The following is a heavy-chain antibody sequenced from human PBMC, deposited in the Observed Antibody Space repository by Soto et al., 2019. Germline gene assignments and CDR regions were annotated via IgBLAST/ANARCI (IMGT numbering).Heavy chain of an antibody. CDR1: GGAFGRYS. D-gene: IGHD4-17*01. V-gene: IGHV1-69*01. J-gene: IGHJ4*02. CDR2: VIPAFNTS. CDR3: ARGDEMTAVTIFEY. Sequence: QVRLEQSGPEVKRPGTSVKVSCKASGGAFGRYSVSWVRQAPGQGLEWIGGVIPAFNTSNYSLKFQGRVAIFADLSTSTVFMELRSLRSEDTALYYWARGDEMTAVTIFEYWGQGTLVTVSS.